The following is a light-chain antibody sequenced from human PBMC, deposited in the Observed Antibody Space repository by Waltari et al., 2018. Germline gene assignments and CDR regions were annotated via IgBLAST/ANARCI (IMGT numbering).Light chain of an antibody. CDR1: SSDVGNYNL. V-gene: IGLV2-23*01. CDR2: AGS. Sequence: QSALTQPASVSGSPGQSITISCTGTSSDVGNYNLVSCYQQHPGKAPKLMIYAGSKRPSGVSNRFSGSKSGNTASLTISGLQAEDEADYYCCSYAGSSTYVFGTGTKVTVL. CDR3: CSYAGSSTYV. J-gene: IGLJ1*01.